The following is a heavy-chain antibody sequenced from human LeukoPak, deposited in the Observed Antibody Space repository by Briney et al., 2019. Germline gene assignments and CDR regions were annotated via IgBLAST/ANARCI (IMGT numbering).Heavy chain of an antibody. D-gene: IGHD1-26*01. V-gene: IGHV1-2*02. Sequence: ASVKVSCKASGYTFTGYYMHWVRQAPGQGLEWMGWINPNSGGTNYAQKFQGRVTMTRDTSISTAYMELGSLRSEDTAVYYCARGGGIVGATNFDYWGQGTLVTVSS. CDR3: ARGGGIVGATNFDY. J-gene: IGHJ4*02. CDR2: INPNSGGT. CDR1: GYTFTGYY.